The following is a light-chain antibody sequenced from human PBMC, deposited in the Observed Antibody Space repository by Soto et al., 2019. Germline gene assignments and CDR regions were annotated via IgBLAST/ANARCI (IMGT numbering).Light chain of an antibody. J-gene: IGKJ1*01. V-gene: IGKV3-15*01. CDR3: QQCGDCPS. CDR2: DSS. Sequence: EIRMTQSLAILSVSPGESATLSCRASQSVSSHGVWYQQKPGQAPRLLISDSSTGATGIPARFSGSGSCTEFTLTISSLQSDDSAIYNCQQCGDCPSFGLGTKVGIK. CDR1: QSVSSH.